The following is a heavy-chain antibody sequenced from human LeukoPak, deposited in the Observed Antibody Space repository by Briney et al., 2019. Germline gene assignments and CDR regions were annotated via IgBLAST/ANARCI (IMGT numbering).Heavy chain of an antibody. J-gene: IGHJ4*02. CDR3: ARVKDIKWELLLFNY. Sequence: GESLKISCKGSGYSFTSYWIGWVRQMPGKGLEWMGIIYPGDSDTRYSPSFQGQVTISADKSISTAYLQWSSLKASDTAMYYCARVKDIKWELLLFNYWGQGTLVTVSS. D-gene: IGHD1-26*01. CDR1: GYSFTSYW. V-gene: IGHV5-51*01. CDR2: IYPGDSDT.